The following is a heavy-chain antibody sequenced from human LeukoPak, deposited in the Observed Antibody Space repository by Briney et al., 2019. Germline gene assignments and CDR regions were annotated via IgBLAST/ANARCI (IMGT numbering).Heavy chain of an antibody. D-gene: IGHD3-22*01. CDR3: ASQPYFYDSSGYYPRRGFDY. J-gene: IGHJ4*02. Sequence: GGSLRLSCAASGFTFSSYWMSWVRQAPGKGLEWVANIKQDGSEKYYVDSVKGRFTISRDNAKNSLYLQMNSLRAKDTAVYYCASQPYFYDSSGYYPRRGFDYWGQGTLVTVSS. V-gene: IGHV3-7*01. CDR1: GFTFSSYW. CDR2: IKQDGSEK.